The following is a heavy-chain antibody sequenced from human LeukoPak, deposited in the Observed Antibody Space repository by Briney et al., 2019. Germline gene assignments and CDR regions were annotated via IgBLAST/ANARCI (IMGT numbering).Heavy chain of an antibody. V-gene: IGHV4-61*01. CDR3: ARQPRIAAPGKVDY. CDR1: GDSVSSGSYY. J-gene: IGHJ4*02. CDR2: IYYIGST. Sequence: SETLSLTCTVSGDSVSSGSYYWSWTRQPPGKGLEWIGYIYYIGSTNYNPSLKSRVTISVDTSKNQFSLKLSSVTAADTAVYYCARQPRIAAPGKVDYWGQGTLVTVSS. D-gene: IGHD6-13*01.